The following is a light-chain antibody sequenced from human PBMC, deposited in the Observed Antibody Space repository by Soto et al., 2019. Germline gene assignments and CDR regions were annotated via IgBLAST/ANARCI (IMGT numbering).Light chain of an antibody. CDR3: QQSYSTPFYS. CDR1: QSISAH. Sequence: DIQMTQSPSSLSASVGDRVTITCRASQSISAHLNWYQQKPGTAPKVLIYAASTLQSGVPPRFSGSGSGTDFSRKISSLQPEDFATYYCQQSYSTPFYSFGQGTKVDI. V-gene: IGKV1-39*01. J-gene: IGKJ2*03. CDR2: AAS.